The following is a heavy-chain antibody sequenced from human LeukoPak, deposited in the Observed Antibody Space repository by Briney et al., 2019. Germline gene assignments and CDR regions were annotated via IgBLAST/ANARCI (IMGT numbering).Heavy chain of an antibody. Sequence: PSQTLSLTCTVSGGSISSGDYYWSWIRQPPGKGLEWIGYIYYSGSTYYNPSLKSRVTISVDTSKNQFSLKLSSVTAADTAVYYCARAISHCSSTSCYYYYGMDVWGQGTTVTVSS. J-gene: IGHJ6*02. D-gene: IGHD2-2*01. CDR1: GGSISSGDYY. V-gene: IGHV4-30-4*01. CDR2: IYYSGST. CDR3: ARAISHCSSTSCYYYYGMDV.